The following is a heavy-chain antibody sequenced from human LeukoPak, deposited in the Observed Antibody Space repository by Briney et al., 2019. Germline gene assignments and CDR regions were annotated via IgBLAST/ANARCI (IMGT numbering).Heavy chain of an antibody. Sequence: GGSLRLSCAASGFTFSDYYISWIRQAPGKGLEWVSYISSSGSTIYYEDSVKGRFTISRDNAKNSLYLQMNSLRAEDTAVHYCVRDRQGRYGMDVWGQGTTVIVS. V-gene: IGHV3-11*01. J-gene: IGHJ6*02. CDR3: VRDRQGRYGMDV. CDR1: GFTFSDYY. CDR2: ISSSGSTI.